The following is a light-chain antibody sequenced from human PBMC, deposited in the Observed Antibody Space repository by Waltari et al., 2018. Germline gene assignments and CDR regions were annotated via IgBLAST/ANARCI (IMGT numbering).Light chain of an antibody. CDR3: QQYKTNPLT. J-gene: IGKJ4*01. Sequence: DIQMTQSPSSLSASVGDRVTITCRASQNIDSWLAWYQQKPEKAPKSLVYGAYNLPSGFPSRFSGGGSGTDFTLTIANLQPEDVATYYGQQYKTNPLTFGGGTKVEMK. CDR2: GAY. V-gene: IGKV1D-16*01. CDR1: QNIDSW.